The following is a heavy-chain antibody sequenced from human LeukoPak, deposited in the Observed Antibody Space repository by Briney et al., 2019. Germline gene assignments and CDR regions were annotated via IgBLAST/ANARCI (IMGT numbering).Heavy chain of an antibody. D-gene: IGHD2-21*02. CDR1: GGTFSSYA. CDR2: IIPIFGTA. V-gene: IGHV1-69*13. Sequence: SVKVSCKASGGTFSSYAISWVRQAPGQGLEWMGGIIPIFGTANYAQKFQGRVTITADESTSTAYMELSSLRSEDTAVYYCARGAVSYCGGDCYHTSEFDPWGQGTLVTVSS. J-gene: IGHJ5*02. CDR3: ARGAVSYCGGDCYHTSEFDP.